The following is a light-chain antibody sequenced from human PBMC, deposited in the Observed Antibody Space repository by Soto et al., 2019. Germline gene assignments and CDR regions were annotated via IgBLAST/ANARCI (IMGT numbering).Light chain of an antibody. V-gene: IGKV3-20*01. CDR2: GAS. CDR3: QQYGRSPLT. J-gene: IGKJ4*01. Sequence: EILLTQSPGTLSLCPGERATLSCRASQIISSTYLAWYQQKPGQAPRLLIYGASSRATGIPDRFSGSGSGTDFTVTISRLEPEDVAVYYCQQYGRSPLTFGGGTKVEIK. CDR1: QIISSTY.